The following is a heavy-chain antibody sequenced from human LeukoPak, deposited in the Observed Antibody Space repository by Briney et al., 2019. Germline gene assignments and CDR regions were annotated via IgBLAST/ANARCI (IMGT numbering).Heavy chain of an antibody. D-gene: IGHD6-19*01. Sequence: SETLSLTCTVSGYSITTRFWSWIRQPPGGGLEWIGNIRYSGNIHYNPSLRSRVSISMDTSKNQFSLRLNSVTAADTAVYYCASLAEPGIPWGPGTRVTVSS. CDR1: GYSITTRF. CDR2: IRYSGNI. J-gene: IGHJ4*02. V-gene: IGHV4-59*11. CDR3: ASLAEPGIP.